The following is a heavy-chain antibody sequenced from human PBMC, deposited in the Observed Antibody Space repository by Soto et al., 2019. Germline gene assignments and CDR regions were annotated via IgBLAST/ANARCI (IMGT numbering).Heavy chain of an antibody. J-gene: IGHJ4*02. V-gene: IGHV4-39*01. Sequence: QLQLQESGPGLVKPSETLSLTCTVSGGSISSSSYYWGWIRQPPGKGPEWIGSMYYSGNTYYNPSLKRRVTISVDTSKNQSSLKLSSVTAADTAVYYCARHSGRYCSSTSCYSRPFDYWGQGTLVTVSS. CDR3: ARHSGRYCSSTSCYSRPFDY. CDR1: GGSISSSSYY. D-gene: IGHD2-2*01. CDR2: MYYSGNT.